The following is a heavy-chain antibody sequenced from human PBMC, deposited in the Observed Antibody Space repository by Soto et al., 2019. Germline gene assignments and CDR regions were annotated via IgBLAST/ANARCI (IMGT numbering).Heavy chain of an antibody. V-gene: IGHV6-1*01. J-gene: IGHJ3*02. Sequence: SQTLSLTCAISGDSVSSNSAAWNWIRQSPSRGLDWLGRTYYRSKWYNDYAVSVKSRITINPDTSKNQFSLQLNSVTPEDTAVYYCARETLHPSAAMNPRAFDIWGQGTMVTVSS. CDR2: TYYRSKWYN. D-gene: IGHD2-2*01. CDR3: ARETLHPSAAMNPRAFDI. CDR1: GDSVSSNSAA.